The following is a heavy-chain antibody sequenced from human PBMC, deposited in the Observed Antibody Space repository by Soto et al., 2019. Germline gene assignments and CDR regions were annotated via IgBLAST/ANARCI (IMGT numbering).Heavy chain of an antibody. D-gene: IGHD1-20*01. Sequence: SETLSLTCTVSGGSISSGGYYWSWIRQHPGKGLEWIGYIYYSGSTYYNPSLKSRVTISVDTSKNQFSLKLSSVTAADTAVYYCARDGRITGAIDYWGQGTLVTVS. CDR1: GGSISSGGYY. V-gene: IGHV4-31*03. J-gene: IGHJ4*02. CDR2: IYYSGST. CDR3: ARDGRITGAIDY.